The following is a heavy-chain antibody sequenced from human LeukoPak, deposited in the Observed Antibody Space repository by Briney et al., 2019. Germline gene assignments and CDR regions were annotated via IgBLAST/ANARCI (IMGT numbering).Heavy chain of an antibody. Sequence: PGGSLRLSCAASGLIFSNYWMTWVRQAPGKGLEWVANIKEDGSETYYVDSVKGRFTISRDNDKNTLYLQMNSLRAEDTAVYYCVAYGSVWGQGTLVIVSS. V-gene: IGHV3-7*03. CDR2: IKEDGSET. CDR1: GLIFSNYW. D-gene: IGHD3-10*01. J-gene: IGHJ4*02. CDR3: VAYGSV.